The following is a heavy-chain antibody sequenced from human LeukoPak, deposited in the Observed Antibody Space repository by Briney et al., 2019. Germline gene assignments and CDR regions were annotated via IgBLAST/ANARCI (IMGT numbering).Heavy chain of an antibody. D-gene: IGHD3/OR15-3a*01. CDR1: GFTVSSNY. CDR3: AKGTNWFDP. Sequence: GGSLRLSCAASGFTVSSNYMSWVRQAPGKGLEWVAVIWNDGSNKYYADSVKGRCTISRDNSKNTLYLQMNSLRAEDTAVYYCAKGTNWFDPWGQGTLVTVSS. V-gene: IGHV3-33*06. CDR2: IWNDGSNK. J-gene: IGHJ5*02.